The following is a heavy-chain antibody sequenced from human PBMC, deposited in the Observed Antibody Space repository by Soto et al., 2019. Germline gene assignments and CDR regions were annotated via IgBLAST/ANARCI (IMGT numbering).Heavy chain of an antibody. CDR3: ARGRGAAADYFDF. CDR1: GFTFSDYY. V-gene: IGHV3-11*05. D-gene: IGHD6-13*01. CDR2: ISSSTSHT. J-gene: IGHJ4*02. Sequence: QVQLVESGGGLVKPGGSLGLSCAVSGFTFSDYYMTWIRQAPGTGLEWVSYISSSTSHTNYADSVKGRFTISRDNAKNSLFLQMNSLRAEDTAVYYCARGRGAAADYFDFWGQGTLVTVSS.